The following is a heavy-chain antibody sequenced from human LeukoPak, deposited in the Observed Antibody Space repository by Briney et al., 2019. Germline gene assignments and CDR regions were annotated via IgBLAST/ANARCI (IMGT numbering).Heavy chain of an antibody. D-gene: IGHD3-22*01. V-gene: IGHV3-21*06. Sequence: SVKGRFIISRDNAKDSLYLQMNSLRVEDTAVYYCARAFLDYYDSSGYYLDYWGQGTLVTVSS. J-gene: IGHJ4*02. CDR3: ARAFLDYYDSSGYYLDY.